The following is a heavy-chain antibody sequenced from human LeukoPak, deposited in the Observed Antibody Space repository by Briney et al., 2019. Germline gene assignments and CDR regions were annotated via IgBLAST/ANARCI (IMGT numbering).Heavy chain of an antibody. CDR2: FDPEDGET. CDR1: GYTLTELS. CDR3: ATGQQGLVQFDYYGMDV. V-gene: IGHV1-24*01. J-gene: IGHJ6*02. Sequence: ASVKVSCKVSGYTLTELSMHWVRQAPGQGLEWMGGFDPEDGETIYAQKFQGRVTMTEDTSTDTAYMELSSLRSEDTAVYYCATGQQGLVQFDYYGMDVWGQGTTVTVSS. D-gene: IGHD6-19*01.